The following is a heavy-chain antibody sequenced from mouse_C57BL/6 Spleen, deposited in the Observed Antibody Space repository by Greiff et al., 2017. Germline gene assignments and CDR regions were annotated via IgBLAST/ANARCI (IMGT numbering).Heavy chain of an antibody. CDR1: GFNIKNTY. Sequence: VQLQQSVAELVRPGASVKLSCTASGFNIKNTYMHWVKQRPEQGLEWIGRIDPANGNTKYAPKFQGKATITADTSSNTAYPQLSSLTSEDTAIYYCALGIYYYGSSYEAMDYWGQGTSVTVSS. V-gene: IGHV14-3*01. D-gene: IGHD1-1*01. J-gene: IGHJ4*01. CDR3: ALGIYYYGSSYEAMDY. CDR2: IDPANGNT.